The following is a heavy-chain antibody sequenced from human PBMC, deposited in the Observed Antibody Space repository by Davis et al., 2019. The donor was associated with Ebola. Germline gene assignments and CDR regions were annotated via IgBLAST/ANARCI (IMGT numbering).Heavy chain of an antibody. CDR2: IYPGDSDT. V-gene: IGHV5-51*01. Sequence: PGGSLRLSCKGSGYSFPTYWIDWVRQMPGKGLEWMGTIYPGDSDTRYSTSFQGQVTISADKSISTAYLQWSSLKASDTAMYYCARGNSGSYYDAFDIWGQGTMVTVSS. CDR1: GYSFPTYW. J-gene: IGHJ3*02. D-gene: IGHD1-26*01. CDR3: ARGNSGSYYDAFDI.